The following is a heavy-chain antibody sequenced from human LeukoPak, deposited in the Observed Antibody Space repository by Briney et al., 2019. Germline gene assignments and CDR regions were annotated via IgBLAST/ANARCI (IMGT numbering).Heavy chain of an antibody. J-gene: IGHJ4*02. D-gene: IGHD3-22*01. V-gene: IGHV4-39*01. CDR3: STYYFDSSGYLTGFDY. CDR2: VSSGGTT. CDR1: GGSISGSSWF. Sequence: PSETLSLTCTVSGGSISGSSWFWGWSRQPPGKGLEWIGSVSSGGTTYYNPSLKSRVTISVGTSKTRFSLKLSTVTAADTAIYYCSTYYFDSSGYLTGFDYWGQGTLVTVSS.